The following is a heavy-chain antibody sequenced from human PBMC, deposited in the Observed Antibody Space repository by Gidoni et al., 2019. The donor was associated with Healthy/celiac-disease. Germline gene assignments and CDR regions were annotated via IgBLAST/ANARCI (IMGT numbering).Heavy chain of an antibody. J-gene: IGHJ4*02. D-gene: IGHD3-10*01. Sequence: QVQLQESGPGLVKPSQTLSLPCTVSGGSISRGGYYWSWIRQHPGKGLEWIGYIYYSGSTYYNPSLKSRVTISVDTSKNQFSLKLSSVTAADTAVYYCARDREGSGTLGYWGQGTLVTVSS. CDR1: GGSISRGGYY. V-gene: IGHV4-31*03. CDR2: IYYSGST. CDR3: ARDREGSGTLGY.